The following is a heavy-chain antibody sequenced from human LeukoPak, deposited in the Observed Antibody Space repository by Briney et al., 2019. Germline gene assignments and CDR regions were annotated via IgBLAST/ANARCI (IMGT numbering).Heavy chain of an antibody. V-gene: IGHV3-43*02. Sequence: GGSLRLSCAASGFTFDDYAMHWVRQAPGKGLEWASLISGDGGSTYYADSVKGRFTISRDNSKNSLYLQMNSLRTEDTALYYCARSYGSGSLSPSYYYYYGMDVWGQGTTVTVSS. D-gene: IGHD3-10*01. CDR3: ARSYGSGSLSPSYYYYYGMDV. J-gene: IGHJ6*02. CDR2: ISGDGGST. CDR1: GFTFDDYA.